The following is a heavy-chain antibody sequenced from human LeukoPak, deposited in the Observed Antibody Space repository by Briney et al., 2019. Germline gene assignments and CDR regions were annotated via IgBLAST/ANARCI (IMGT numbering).Heavy chain of an antibody. V-gene: IGHV1-18*01. CDR2: ISAYNGNT. CDR3: ARGSLGELSFQGRDYFDY. J-gene: IGHJ4*02. D-gene: IGHD3-16*02. CDR1: GYTFTSYG. Sequence: ASVKVSCKASGYTFTSYGISWVRQAPGQGLEWMGWISAYNGNTNYAQKLQGRVTMTTDTSTSTAYMELRSLRSDDTAVYYCARGSLGELSFQGRDYFDYWGQGTLVTVSS.